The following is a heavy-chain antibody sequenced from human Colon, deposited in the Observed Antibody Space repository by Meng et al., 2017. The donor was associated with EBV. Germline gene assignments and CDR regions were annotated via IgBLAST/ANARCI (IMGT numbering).Heavy chain of an antibody. CDR1: GFTLSLYW. CDR3: ARVRGATRGWLDY. CDR2: IDSDGGSI. D-gene: IGHD3-10*01. V-gene: IGHV3-74*01. Sequence: EVDVVEAGGASVQPGGSLRLSCAASGFTLSLYWMHWVRQVPGKGLVWVSRIDSDGGSITYADSVKGRFTISKDDAKNTLYLQMNSLRAEDTAIYYCARVRGATRGWLDYWGQGTLVTVSS. J-gene: IGHJ4*02.